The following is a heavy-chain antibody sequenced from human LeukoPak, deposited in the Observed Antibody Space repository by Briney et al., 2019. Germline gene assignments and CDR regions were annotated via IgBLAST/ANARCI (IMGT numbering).Heavy chain of an antibody. J-gene: IGHJ4*02. CDR1: GYTFTSYV. Sequence: ASVKVSCKASGYTFTSYVINWVRQATGQGPEWMGWMNPSGGHTNYAQSLQGRVTMTRNTSTSTAYMDLSSLRSEDTAVYYCTRRSVAGTFDYWGQGTLVTVSS. D-gene: IGHD6-19*01. V-gene: IGHV1-8*01. CDR2: MNPSGGHT. CDR3: TRRSVAGTFDY.